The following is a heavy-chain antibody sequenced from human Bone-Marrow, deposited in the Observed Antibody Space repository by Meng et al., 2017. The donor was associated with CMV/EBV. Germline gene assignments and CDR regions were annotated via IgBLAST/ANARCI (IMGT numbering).Heavy chain of an antibody. CDR2: ISSSSSYI. D-gene: IGHD1-26*01. Sequence: GESLKISCAASGFTFSSYSMNWVRQAPGKGLEWVSSISSSSSYIYYADSVKGRFTISRDNAKNSLYLQMNSLRAEDTAVYYCARFEVGVKTFDYWGQGTLVTVSS. V-gene: IGHV3-21*01. CDR1: GFTFSSYS. CDR3: ARFEVGVKTFDY. J-gene: IGHJ4*02.